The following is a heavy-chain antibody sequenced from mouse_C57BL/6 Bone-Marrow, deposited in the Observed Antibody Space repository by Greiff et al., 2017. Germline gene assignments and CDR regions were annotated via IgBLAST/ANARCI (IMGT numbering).Heavy chain of an antibody. V-gene: IGHV1-59*01. CDR3: ARDTTVGYFDY. CDR2: IDPSDSYT. Sequence: QVQLQQPGAELVRPGTSVKLSCKASGYTFTSYWMHWVKQRPVQGLEWIGVIDPSDSYTNYNQKFKGKATLTVDTSASTAYMQLSSLTSEDSAVYYCARDTTVGYFDYWGQGTTLTVSS. J-gene: IGHJ2*01. CDR1: GYTFTSYW. D-gene: IGHD1-1*01.